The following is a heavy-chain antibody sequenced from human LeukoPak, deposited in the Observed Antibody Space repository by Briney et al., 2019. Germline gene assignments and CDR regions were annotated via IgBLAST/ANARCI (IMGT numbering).Heavy chain of an antibody. V-gene: IGHV3-53*01. Sequence: GGSLRLSCAASGLSVSSIYMNWVRQAPGRWLGWAAVIYSDGTTYYADSVKGRFTISRDDSKNTLYLHMNSLRAEDTAVYYCARAPNWRFDHWGQGTLVTVSS. J-gene: IGHJ4*02. CDR1: GLSVSSIY. D-gene: IGHD1-1*01. CDR3: ARAPNWRFDH. CDR2: IYSDGTT.